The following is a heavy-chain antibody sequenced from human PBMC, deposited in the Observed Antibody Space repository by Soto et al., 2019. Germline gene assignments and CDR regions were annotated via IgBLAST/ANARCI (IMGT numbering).Heavy chain of an antibody. Sequence: ASVKVSCNASGYTFTCYYMHWVRQAPGQGLEWMGWINPNSGGTNYAQKFQGWVTMTRDTSISTVYLQMSGLRAEDTAVHYCTRDLEWKIFDYWGQGTLVTVSS. CDR1: GYTFTCYY. CDR3: TRDLEWKIFDY. V-gene: IGHV1-2*04. D-gene: IGHD3-3*01. J-gene: IGHJ4*02. CDR2: INPNSGGT.